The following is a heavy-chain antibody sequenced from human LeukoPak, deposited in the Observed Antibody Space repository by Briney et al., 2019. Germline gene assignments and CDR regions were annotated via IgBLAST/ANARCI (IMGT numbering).Heavy chain of an antibody. CDR3: ARLGRVGYCKGGRCYQIDS. CDR1: VGSIDSFF. CDR2: FYYSGIT. V-gene: IGHV4-59*01. Sequence: PSENPSLTCSVSVGSIDSFFLSWIREPPGKGLKRIGYFYYSGITNFNTSFKSRVTISVDTSKNLVSRNLSSLTTADSAVYYCARLGRVGYCKGGRCYQIDSWGQGILVT. J-gene: IGHJ4*02. D-gene: IGHD2-15*01.